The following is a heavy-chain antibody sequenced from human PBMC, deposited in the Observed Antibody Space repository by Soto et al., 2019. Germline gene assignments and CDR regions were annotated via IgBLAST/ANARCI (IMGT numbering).Heavy chain of an antibody. CDR1: GFTFSSYA. D-gene: IGHD3-3*01. CDR2: ISGSGGST. J-gene: IGHJ4*02. V-gene: IGHV3-23*01. Sequence: PGGSLRLSCAASGFTFSSYAMSWVRQAPGKGLEWVSAISGSGGSTYYADSVKGRFTISRDNSKNTLYLQMNSLRAEDTAVYYCAKARTRITIFGVVPDFDYWGQGTLVTVSS. CDR3: AKARTRITIFGVVPDFDY.